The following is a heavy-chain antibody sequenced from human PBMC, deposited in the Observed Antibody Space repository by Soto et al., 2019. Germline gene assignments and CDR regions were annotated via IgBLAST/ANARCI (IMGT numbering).Heavy chain of an antibody. CDR1: GFTFSNYA. CDR2: ISNSGGTT. Sequence: EVQLLESGGGLVQPGGSLRLSCAASGFTFSNYAMSWVRQAPGKGLEWVSAISNSGGTTYYADSAKGRFTISRDNSKDTLHLQMNSLRAEDTAVYYCAKTPRQWLVYFDYWGQGTLVTVSS. D-gene: IGHD6-19*01. V-gene: IGHV3-23*01. J-gene: IGHJ4*02. CDR3: AKTPRQWLVYFDY.